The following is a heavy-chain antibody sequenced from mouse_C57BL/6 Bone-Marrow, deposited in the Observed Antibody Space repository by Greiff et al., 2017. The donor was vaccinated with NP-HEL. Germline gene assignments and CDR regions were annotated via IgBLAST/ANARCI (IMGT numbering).Heavy chain of an antibody. CDR1: GYTFTSYG. CDR2: IYPRSGNT. Sequence: VKLMESGAELARPGASVKLSCKASGYTFTSYGISWVKQRTGQGLEWIGEIYPRSGNTYYNEKFKGKATLTADKSSSTAYMELRSLTSEDSAVYFCARCWLLRDYWGQGTTLTVSS. V-gene: IGHV1-81*01. CDR3: ARCWLLRDY. J-gene: IGHJ2*01. D-gene: IGHD2-3*01.